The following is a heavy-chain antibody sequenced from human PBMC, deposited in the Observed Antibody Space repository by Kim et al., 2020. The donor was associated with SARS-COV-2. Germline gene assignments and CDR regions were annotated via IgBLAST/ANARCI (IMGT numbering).Heavy chain of an antibody. CDR3: ARGAPGPDY. CDR2: INHSGST. V-gene: IGHV4-34*01. J-gene: IGHJ4*02. CDR1: GGSFSGYY. Sequence: SETLSLTCAVYGGSFSGYYWSWIRQPPGKGLEWIGEINHSGSTNYNPSLKSRVTISVDTSKNQFSLKLSSVTAADTAVYYCARGAPGPDYWGQGTLVTVSS.